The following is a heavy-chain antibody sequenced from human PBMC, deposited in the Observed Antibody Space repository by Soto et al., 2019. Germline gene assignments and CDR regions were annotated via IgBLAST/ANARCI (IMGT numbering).Heavy chain of an antibody. Sequence: QVQLVESGGGVVQPGRSLRLSCAASGFTFSSYGMHWVRQAPGKGLEWVAVISYDGSNKYYADSVKGRFTISRDNSKNTLYPQMNSLRAEDTAVYYCAKDQLAGQYYFDYWGQGTLVTVSS. V-gene: IGHV3-30*18. CDR3: AKDQLAGQYYFDY. D-gene: IGHD3-3*02. J-gene: IGHJ4*02. CDR1: GFTFSSYG. CDR2: ISYDGSNK.